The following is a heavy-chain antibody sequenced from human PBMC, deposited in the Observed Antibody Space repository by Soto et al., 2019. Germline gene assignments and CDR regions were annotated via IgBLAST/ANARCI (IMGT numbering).Heavy chain of an antibody. CDR3: ARAVRGEGATSYYYYGMDV. J-gene: IGHJ6*02. Sequence: SETLSLTCAVSGGSISSSNWWSWVRQPPGKGLEWIGEIYHSGSTNYNPSLKSRVTISVDKSKNQFSLKLSSVTAADTAVYYCARAVRGEGATSYYYYGMDVWGQGTTVTVSS. CDR2: IYHSGST. CDR1: GGSISSSNW. V-gene: IGHV4-4*02. D-gene: IGHD1-26*01.